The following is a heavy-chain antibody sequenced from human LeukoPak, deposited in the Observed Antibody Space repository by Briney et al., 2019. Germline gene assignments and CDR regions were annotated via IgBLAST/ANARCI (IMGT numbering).Heavy chain of an antibody. CDR2: IGWNSART. CDR1: GFTFDEYA. CDR3: GKDISAGGMDV. Sequence: GRSLRLSCAASGFTFDEYAMHWVRQTPGKGLEWVSGIGWNSARTGYADSVRGRFTISRDNAKNSLYLQMNSLRAEGTALYYCGKDISAGGMDVWGQGTTVTVSS. J-gene: IGHJ6*02. V-gene: IGHV3-9*01. D-gene: IGHD3-10*01.